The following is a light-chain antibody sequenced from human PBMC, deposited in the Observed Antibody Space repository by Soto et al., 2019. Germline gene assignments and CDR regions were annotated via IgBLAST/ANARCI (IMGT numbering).Light chain of an antibody. J-gene: IGKJ3*01. V-gene: IGKV3-11*01. CDR2: DAS. CDR1: QSVRNY. CDR3: QHRRT. Sequence: ETVLTQSPATLSLSPGERATLSCRASQSVRNYLAWYQQKPGQAPRLLIYDASKRATGIPARFSGSGSETDFTLTISSLEPEDIAVYYCQHRRTFGPGTKVEVK.